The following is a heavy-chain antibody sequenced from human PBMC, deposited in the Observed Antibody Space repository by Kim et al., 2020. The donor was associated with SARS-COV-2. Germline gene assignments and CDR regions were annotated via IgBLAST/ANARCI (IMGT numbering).Heavy chain of an antibody. CDR2: ISYDGSNK. V-gene: IGHV3-30*18. J-gene: IGHJ4*02. Sequence: GGSLRLSCAASGFTFSSYGMHWVRQAPGKGLEWVAVISYDGSNKYYADSVKGRFTISRDNSKNTLYLQMNSLRAEDTAVYYCAKGDHGGYYFDYWGQGTLVTVSS. D-gene: IGHD2-15*01. CDR1: GFTFSSYG. CDR3: AKGDHGGYYFDY.